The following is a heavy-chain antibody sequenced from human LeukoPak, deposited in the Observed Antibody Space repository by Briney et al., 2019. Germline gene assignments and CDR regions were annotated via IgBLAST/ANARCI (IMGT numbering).Heavy chain of an antibody. CDR1: GFTFSKCG. CDR2: SGSGGST. J-gene: IGHJ4*02. CDR3: AKSHHVTAIDY. D-gene: IGHD2-21*02. Sequence: GGTLRLSCAASGFTFSKCGMSWVRQAPGKGLEWVSASGSGGSTYYADSVKGRFTISRDNSKNTLYLQMNSLRAEDTAVYYYAKSHHVTAIDYWGQGTLVTVSS. V-gene: IGHV3-23*01.